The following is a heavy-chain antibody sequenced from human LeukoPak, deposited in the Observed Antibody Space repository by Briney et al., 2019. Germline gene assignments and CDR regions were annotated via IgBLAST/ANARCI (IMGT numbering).Heavy chain of an antibody. CDR3: ATRRIIAAAGMAFG. V-gene: IGHV1-24*01. CDR1: GYTLTELS. J-gene: IGHJ4*02. D-gene: IGHD6-13*01. CDR2: FDPEDGET. Sequence: ASVKVSCKVSGYTLTELSMHWVRQAPGKGLEWMGGFDPEDGETIYAQKFQGRVTMTEDTSTDTAYMELSSLRSEDTAVYYSATRRIIAAAGMAFGWGQGTLVTVSS.